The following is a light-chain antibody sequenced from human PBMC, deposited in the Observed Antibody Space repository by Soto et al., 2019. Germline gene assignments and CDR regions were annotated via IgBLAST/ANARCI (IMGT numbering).Light chain of an antibody. Sequence: DIQMTQSPSSVSASVGDRVTITCRASQGINNWLAWYQEKPGKAPKLLIYAASNLQSGVPSRFSGSGAGTYFTLTVSSLQPEDFATYYCQQANSFPYTFGQGTKLEIK. CDR1: QGINNW. V-gene: IGKV1-12*01. CDR3: QQANSFPYT. J-gene: IGKJ2*01. CDR2: AAS.